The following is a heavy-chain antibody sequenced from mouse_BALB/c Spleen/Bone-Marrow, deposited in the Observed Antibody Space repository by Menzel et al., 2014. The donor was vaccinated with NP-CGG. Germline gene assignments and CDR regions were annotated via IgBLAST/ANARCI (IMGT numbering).Heavy chain of an antibody. CDR2: INPSNGRT. V-gene: IGHV1S81*02. CDR1: GYTFTSYW. CDR3: ARASWLLRYYYAMDY. J-gene: IGHJ4*01. Sequence: QVHVKQSGAELVRPGASVKLSCKASGYTFTSYWMHWVKQRPGQGLEWIGEINPSNGRTNYNEKFKSKATLTVDKSSSTAYMRLSSLTSEDSAVYYCARASWLLRYYYAMDYWGQGTSVTVSS. D-gene: IGHD2-3*01.